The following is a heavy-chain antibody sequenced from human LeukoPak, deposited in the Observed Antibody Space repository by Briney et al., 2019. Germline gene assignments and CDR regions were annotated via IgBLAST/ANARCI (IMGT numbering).Heavy chain of an antibody. CDR2: INPNSGDT. Sequence: ASVKVSCRASGYTFTGHYMHWVRQAPGQGLEWMGWINPNSGDTKYAQKFQGRVTMTRDTSISTAYMELSSLISDDTAVYYCARVDFYGWASYHYYIYVWGKGTTVTISS. CDR3: ARVDFYGWASYHYYIYV. CDR1: GYTFTGHY. D-gene: IGHD3-10*01. V-gene: IGHV1-2*02. J-gene: IGHJ6*03.